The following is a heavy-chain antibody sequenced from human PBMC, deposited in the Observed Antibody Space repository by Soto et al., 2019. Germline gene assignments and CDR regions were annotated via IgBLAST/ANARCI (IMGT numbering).Heavy chain of an antibody. Sequence: SETLSLTCTVSGGSISGYYWSWIRQPPGKGLEWIGYIYYSGSTNYNPSLKSRVTISVDTSKNQFSLKLSSVTAADTAVYYCARSRITMVRGVIRGSYGMDVWGQGTTVTVSS. J-gene: IGHJ6*02. D-gene: IGHD3-10*01. CDR3: ARSRITMVRGVIRGSYGMDV. CDR1: GGSISGYY. V-gene: IGHV4-59*01. CDR2: IYYSGST.